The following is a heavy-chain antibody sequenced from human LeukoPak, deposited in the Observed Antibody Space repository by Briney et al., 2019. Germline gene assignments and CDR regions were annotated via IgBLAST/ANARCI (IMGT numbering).Heavy chain of an antibody. D-gene: IGHD7-27*01. CDR2: IIPIFGTA. V-gene: IGHV1-69*05. CDR3: ARVVNWGNISHFDY. CDR1: GGTFSSYA. Sequence: ASVKVSCKASGGTFSSYAISWVRQAPGQGREWMGGIIPIFGTANYAQKFQGRVTITTDESTSTAYMELSSLRSEDTAVYYCARVVNWGNISHFDYWGQGTLVTVSS. J-gene: IGHJ4*02.